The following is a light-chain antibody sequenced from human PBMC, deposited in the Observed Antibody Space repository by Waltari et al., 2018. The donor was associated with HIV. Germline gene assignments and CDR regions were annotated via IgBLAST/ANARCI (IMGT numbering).Light chain of an antibody. CDR1: QGITNA. V-gene: IGKV1-13*02. Sequence: AIQLTQSPSSLSASVGDRVTITCRTSQGITNAIAWYQQRPGTPPKLLIYEASNLDSGVPSRFSGSGSGTDFTLTIGSLQPEDFATYYCQQFQTFPLTFGGGTNIEIK. CDR3: QQFQTFPLT. J-gene: IGKJ4*01. CDR2: EAS.